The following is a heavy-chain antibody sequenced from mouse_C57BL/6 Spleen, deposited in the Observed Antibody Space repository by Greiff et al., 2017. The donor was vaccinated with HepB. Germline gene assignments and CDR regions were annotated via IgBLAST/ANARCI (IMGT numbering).Heavy chain of an antibody. Sequence: QVQLQQPGAELVRPGSSVKLSCKASGYTFTSYWMHWVKQRPIQGLEWIGNIDPSDSETHYNQKFKDKATLTVDKSSIPAYMQLSSLTSEDSAVYYCARLGYGSSYDYFDYWGQGTTLTVSS. CDR2: IDPSDSET. J-gene: IGHJ2*01. D-gene: IGHD1-1*01. CDR3: ARLGYGSSYDYFDY. CDR1: GYTFTSYW. V-gene: IGHV1-52*01.